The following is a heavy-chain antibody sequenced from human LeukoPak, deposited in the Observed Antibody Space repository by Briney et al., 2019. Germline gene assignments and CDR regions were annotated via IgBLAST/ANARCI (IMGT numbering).Heavy chain of an antibody. CDR3: ARSFKTYYYDSSGYYPDY. CDR1: GFTFSDYY. Sequence: GGSLRLSCAASGFTFSDYYMSWIRQAPGKGLEWVSYISSSGSTIYYADSVKGRFTISRDNAKNSLYLQMNSLRAEDTAVYYCARSFKTYYYDSSGYYPDYWGQGTLVTVSS. D-gene: IGHD3-22*01. J-gene: IGHJ4*02. V-gene: IGHV3-11*04. CDR2: ISSSGSTI.